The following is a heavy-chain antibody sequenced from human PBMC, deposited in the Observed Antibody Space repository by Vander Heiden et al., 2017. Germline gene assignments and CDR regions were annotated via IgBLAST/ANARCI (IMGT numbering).Heavy chain of an antibody. D-gene: IGHD3-10*01. CDR2: IYYSGST. Sequence: QLQLQESGPGLVKPSETLSLTCTVSGGSISSSSYYWGWIRQPPGKGLEWIGSIYYSGSTYYKPSLKSRVTMSVDTSKNQFALKLSSVTAADTAVYYCARLWFGELSNWFDPWGQGTLVTVSS. J-gene: IGHJ5*02. CDR3: ARLWFGELSNWFDP. V-gene: IGHV4-39*01. CDR1: GGSISSSSYY.